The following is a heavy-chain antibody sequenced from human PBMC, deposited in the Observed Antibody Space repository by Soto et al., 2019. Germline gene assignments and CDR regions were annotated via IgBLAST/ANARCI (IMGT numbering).Heavy chain of an antibody. Sequence: SETLSLTCTVCGGSISSYYWSWIRQPAGKGLEWIGRIYTSGGTNYNPSLKSRVTMSVDTSKKYFFLKLNSVTAADTAVYYCARGNAAGVDYCMDICGRGTTVTVYS. CDR2: IYTSGGT. CDR1: GGSISSYY. D-gene: IGHD6-13*01. CDR3: ARGNAAGVDYCMDI. J-gene: IGHJ6*02. V-gene: IGHV4-4*07.